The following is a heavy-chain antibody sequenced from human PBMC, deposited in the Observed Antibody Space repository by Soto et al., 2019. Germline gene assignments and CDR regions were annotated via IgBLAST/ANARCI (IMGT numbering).Heavy chain of an antibody. Sequence: QVQLVESGGGVVQPGRSLRLSRAASGFSFSIYAMHWVRQAPGKGLEWVAVISYHGSTEYYGDSVKGRFTISRDNSKNTLYLQMYSLRPEDTAIYYCARGYSYGPNWESDALDIWGQGAMVTVSS. J-gene: IGHJ3*02. V-gene: IGHV3-30-3*01. CDR1: GFSFSIYA. CDR3: ARGYSYGPNWESDALDI. CDR2: ISYHGSTE. D-gene: IGHD5-18*01.